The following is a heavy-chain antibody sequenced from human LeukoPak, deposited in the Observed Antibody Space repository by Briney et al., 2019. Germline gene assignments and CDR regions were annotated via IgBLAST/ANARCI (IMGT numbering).Heavy chain of an antibody. D-gene: IGHD5-18*01. CDR1: GGSISRGSYY. V-gene: IGHV4-61*02. J-gene: IGHJ4*02. CDR3: ATSYSYGAHFDH. Sequence: PSETLSLTCTVSGGSISRGSYYWSWIRLPAVKGLEWIGRVHSSGSTNYNPSLESRATISVDTSKNEISLKLDSVTAADTAMYYCATSYSYGAHFDHWGRGTRVTVSS. CDR2: VHSSGST.